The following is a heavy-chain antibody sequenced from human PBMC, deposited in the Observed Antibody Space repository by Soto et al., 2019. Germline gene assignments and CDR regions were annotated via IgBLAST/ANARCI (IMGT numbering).Heavy chain of an antibody. CDR2: ITSKRYGGTT. V-gene: IGHV3-49*03. Sequence: EVQLVESGGGLVQPGRSLSLSCTASGFTFGDYAMTWFRQAPGKGLEWVGLITSKRYGGTTETAAAVKGRFTISRDDSKRIGYLQMSSLQTEDTAFYYCTRMPPNGDCRSGSCSAFDIWGQGTLVTVSS. CDR1: GFTFGDYA. J-gene: IGHJ3*02. D-gene: IGHD2-15*01. CDR3: TRMPPNGDCRSGSCSAFDI.